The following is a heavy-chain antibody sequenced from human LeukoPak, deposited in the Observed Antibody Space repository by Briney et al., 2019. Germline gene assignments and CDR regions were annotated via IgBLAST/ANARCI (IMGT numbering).Heavy chain of an antibody. CDR2: IYYTGTT. CDR1: GGSISIYY. CDR3: ARGEDFERYYLAY. V-gene: IGHV4-59*01. J-gene: IGHJ4*02. Sequence: SETLSLTCSVSGGSISIYYWTWIRQIPGKGLEWISYIYYTGTTNYNPLFESRASISVDTSKNQFSLKLTSVTAADTAVYFCARGEDFERYYLAYWGQGTLVTVSS. D-gene: IGHD3-9*01.